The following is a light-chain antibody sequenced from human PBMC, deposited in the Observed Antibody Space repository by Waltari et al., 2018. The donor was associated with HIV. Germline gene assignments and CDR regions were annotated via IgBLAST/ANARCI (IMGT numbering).Light chain of an antibody. V-gene: IGKV4-1*01. Sequence: DIVMTQSPDSLIVSVGARATINCSASRSLLHRSNNKNYLAWFQVKTGQPPKVVIYWASVRDSGVPDRFSGGGSATDFTLAINDVQAEDVALYYCQQYFSLPPTFGQGT. CDR2: WAS. CDR3: QQYFSLPPT. CDR1: RSLLHRSNNKNY. J-gene: IGKJ2*01.